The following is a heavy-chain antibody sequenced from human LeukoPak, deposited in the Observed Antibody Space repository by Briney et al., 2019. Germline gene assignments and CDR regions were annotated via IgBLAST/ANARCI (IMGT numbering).Heavy chain of an antibody. J-gene: IGHJ4*02. V-gene: IGHV3-23*01. CDR3: AKKLKDYYFDY. CDR1: GFTFSSYA. Sequence: GGSLRLSCAASGFTFSSYAMSCVRRAPGEGVEWVSAISGSGGSTYYAHSVKGRFTIYRDNSKNTLYLQMNSLRAEDTAVYYCAKKLKDYYFDYWGQGTLVTVSS. CDR2: ISGSGGST. D-gene: IGHD3/OR15-3a*01.